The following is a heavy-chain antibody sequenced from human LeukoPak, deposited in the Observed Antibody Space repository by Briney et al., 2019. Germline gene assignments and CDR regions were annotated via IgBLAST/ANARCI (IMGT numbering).Heavy chain of an antibody. CDR2: INAGNGNT. CDR1: GYTFTSYA. Sequence: ASVKVSCKASGYTFTSYAMHWVRQAPGQRLEWMGWINAGNGNTKYSQKFQGRVTITRDTSASTAYMELSGLRSEDTAVYYCAREGYDYGDSIDYWGQGTLVTVSS. CDR3: AREGYDYGDSIDY. V-gene: IGHV1-3*01. J-gene: IGHJ4*02. D-gene: IGHD4-17*01.